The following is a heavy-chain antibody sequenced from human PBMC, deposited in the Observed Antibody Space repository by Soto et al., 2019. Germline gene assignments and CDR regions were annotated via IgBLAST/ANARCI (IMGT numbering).Heavy chain of an antibody. Sequence: QLQLQESGSGLVKPSQTLSLTCAVSGGSISSGGYSWSWIRQPPGKGLEWIGYIYHSGSTYYNPSLTSRVTIAVDRSKNQSSLKLSSVTAADTAVYYCASSDYDSSGSALRDWGQGTLVTVSS. CDR2: IYHSGST. D-gene: IGHD3-22*01. V-gene: IGHV4-30-2*01. J-gene: IGHJ1*01. CDR1: GGSISSGGYS. CDR3: ASSDYDSSGSALRD.